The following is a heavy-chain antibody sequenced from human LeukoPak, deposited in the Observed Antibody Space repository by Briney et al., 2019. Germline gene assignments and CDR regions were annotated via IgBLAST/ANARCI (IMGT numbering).Heavy chain of an antibody. D-gene: IGHD6-19*01. V-gene: IGHV3-23*01. CDR3: ARDSGWTFDP. CDR1: GFTFSSYA. Sequence: GGSLRLSCAASGFTFSSYAMSWVRQAPGKGLEWVSAISGSGGSTYYADSVKGRFTISRDNSKNTLYLQMNSLGVEDTAIYYCARDSGWTFDPWGQGTLVTVSS. CDR2: ISGSGGST. J-gene: IGHJ5*02.